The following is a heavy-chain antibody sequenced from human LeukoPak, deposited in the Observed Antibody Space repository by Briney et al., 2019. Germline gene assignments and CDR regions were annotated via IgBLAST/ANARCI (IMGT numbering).Heavy chain of an antibody. D-gene: IGHD4-23*01. CDR1: GGSFSGYY. CDR2: INHSGST. Sequence: SETLSLTCAVYGGSFSGYYWSWIRQPPGKGLEWIGEINHSGSTNYNPSLKSRVTISVDTSKNQFSLKLSSVTAADTAVYYCARDRLMTTVVTLPDSWGQGTLVTVSS. CDR3: ARDRLMTTVVTLPDS. J-gene: IGHJ5*01. V-gene: IGHV4-34*01.